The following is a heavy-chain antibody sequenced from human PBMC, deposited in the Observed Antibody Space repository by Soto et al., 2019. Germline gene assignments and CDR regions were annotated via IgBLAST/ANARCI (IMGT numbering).Heavy chain of an antibody. J-gene: IGHJ4*02. Sequence: SETLSLTCSVSGVSLTSGTYYWSWIRQHPGKGLEWIGYIFYSGSTDYNPSLKSRVNISVDTSKNQLSLKLSSVTAADTAVYYCASTEDFFDYWGQGTLATVSS. V-gene: IGHV4-31*03. CDR1: GVSLTSGTYY. CDR2: IFYSGST. CDR3: ASTEDFFDY.